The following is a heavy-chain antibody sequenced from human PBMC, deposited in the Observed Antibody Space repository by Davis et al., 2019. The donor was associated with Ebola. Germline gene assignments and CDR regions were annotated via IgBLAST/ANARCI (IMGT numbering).Heavy chain of an antibody. Sequence: ASVKVSCKASGYTFTSYGISWVRQAPGQGLEWMGWISAYNGNTNYAQKLQGRVTMTTDTSTSTAYMELRSLRSDDTAVYYCARGGGILLSGGKGWFDPWGQGTLVNGSS. J-gene: IGHJ5*02. V-gene: IGHV1-18*01. D-gene: IGHD3-16*01. CDR3: ARGGGILLSGGKGWFDP. CDR1: GYTFTSYG. CDR2: ISAYNGNT.